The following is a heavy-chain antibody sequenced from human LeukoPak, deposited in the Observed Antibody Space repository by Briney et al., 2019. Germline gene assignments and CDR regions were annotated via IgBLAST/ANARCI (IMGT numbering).Heavy chain of an antibody. J-gene: IGHJ4*02. D-gene: IGHD3-9*01. CDR3: VRDDWRHEDLFDF. V-gene: IGHV3-53*05. Sequence: GGSLRLSCAASGFTVSSNYMSWVRQAPGKGLEWVSVIYSGGSTYYADSVKGRFTISRDNSKNTLYLQMSSLRTEDTAVYYCVRDDWRHEDLFDFWGQGTLVTVSS. CDR1: GFTVSSNY. CDR2: IYSGGST.